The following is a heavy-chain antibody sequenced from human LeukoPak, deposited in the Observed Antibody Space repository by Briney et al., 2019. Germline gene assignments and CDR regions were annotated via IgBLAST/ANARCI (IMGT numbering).Heavy chain of an antibody. D-gene: IGHD5-24*01. CDR2: IYYSGST. CDR1: GGSISSYY. Sequence: SETLSLTCTVSGGSISSYYWSWIRQPPGKGLEWIGYIYYSGSTNYNPSLKSRVTISVDTSKNHFSLKLSSVTAADTAVYYCARGRDGYIFDYWGQGTLVTVSS. V-gene: IGHV4-59*01. J-gene: IGHJ4*02. CDR3: ARGRDGYIFDY.